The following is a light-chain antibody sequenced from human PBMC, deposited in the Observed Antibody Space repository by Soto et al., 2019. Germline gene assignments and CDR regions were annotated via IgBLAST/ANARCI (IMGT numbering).Light chain of an antibody. CDR3: LSYTTSSTAYV. Sequence: QSALTQPASVSGSPGQSITISCTGTSSDVGGYNYVSWFQQHPGKAPKLMISDASNRPSGVSNRFSGSKSGNTASLTISGLQAEDEADYYCLSYTTSSTAYVFGTGTKLTVL. CDR2: DAS. V-gene: IGLV2-14*01. J-gene: IGLJ1*01. CDR1: SSDVGGYNY.